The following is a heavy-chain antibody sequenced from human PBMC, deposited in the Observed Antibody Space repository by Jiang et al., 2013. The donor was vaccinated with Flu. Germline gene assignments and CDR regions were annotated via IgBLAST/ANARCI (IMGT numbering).Heavy chain of an antibody. CDR2: FSYSGRT. J-gene: IGHJ4*02. Sequence: SLTCTVSNGSINNYYWSWIRQPPGKGLEWIGYFSYSGRTSGRTEYNPSLESRVTISVDTPKNQFSLKLSSATAADTAVYYCARVSTIFGVVMPVEFDYWGQGTLVTVSS. V-gene: IGHV4-59*12. CDR1: NGSINNYY. CDR3: ARVSTIFGVVMPVEFDY. D-gene: IGHD3-3*01.